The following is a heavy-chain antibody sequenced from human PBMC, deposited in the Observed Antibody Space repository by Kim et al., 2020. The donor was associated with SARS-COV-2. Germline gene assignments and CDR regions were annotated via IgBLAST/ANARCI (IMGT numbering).Heavy chain of an antibody. CDR1: GFTFSSYG. J-gene: IGHJ2*01. CDR2: IWYDGSNK. CDR3: ARPLEYCSSTSCYSYWYFDL. D-gene: IGHD2-2*01. V-gene: IGHV3-33*01. Sequence: GGSLRLSCAASGFTFSSYGMHWVRQAAGKGLEWVAVIWYDGSNKYYADSVKGRFTISRDNSKNTLYLQMNSLRAEDTAVYYCARPLEYCSSTSCYSYWYFDLWGRGTLVTVSS.